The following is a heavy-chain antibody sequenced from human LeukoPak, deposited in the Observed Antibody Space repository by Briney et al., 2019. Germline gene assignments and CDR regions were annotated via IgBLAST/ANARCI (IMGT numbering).Heavy chain of an antibody. D-gene: IGHD2-2*01. CDR3: ARKGPANYYYYYMDV. V-gene: IGHV1-8*01. CDR2: MNPNSGNT. CDR1: GYTFTSYD. Sequence: ASVKVSCKASGYTFTSYDINWVRQATGQGLEWMGWMNPNSGNTGYAQKFQGRVTMTRNTSISTAYMELSSLRSEDTAVYYCARKGPANYYYYYMDVWGEGTSVTVSS. J-gene: IGHJ6*03.